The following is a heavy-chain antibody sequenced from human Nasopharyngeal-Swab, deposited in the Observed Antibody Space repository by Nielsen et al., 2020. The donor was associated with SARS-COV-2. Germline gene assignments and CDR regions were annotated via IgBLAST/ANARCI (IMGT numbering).Heavy chain of an antibody. Sequence: SVNVSCKASGGSFSSYAISWVRQAPGQGLEWMGGIIPIFGIANYAQKFQGRVTITADESTSTAYMELSSLRSEDTAVYYCARKRRGYYYYGMDVWGQGTTVTVSS. J-gene: IGHJ6*02. CDR2: IIPIFGIA. CDR1: GGSFSSYA. D-gene: IGHD3-10*01. V-gene: IGHV1-69*13. CDR3: ARKRRGYYYYGMDV.